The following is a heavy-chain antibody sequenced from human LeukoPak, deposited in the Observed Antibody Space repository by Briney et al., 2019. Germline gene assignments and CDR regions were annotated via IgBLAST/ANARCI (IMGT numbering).Heavy chain of an antibody. Sequence: ASVKVSCKASGYTFTSYGISWVRQAPGQGLEWMGWINPNSGGTNYAQKFQGRVTMTRDTSISTAYMELSRLRSDDTAVYYCARWWELPLDYWGQGTLVTVSS. CDR1: GYTFTSYG. CDR3: ARWWELPLDY. CDR2: INPNSGGT. D-gene: IGHD1-26*01. J-gene: IGHJ4*02. V-gene: IGHV1-2*02.